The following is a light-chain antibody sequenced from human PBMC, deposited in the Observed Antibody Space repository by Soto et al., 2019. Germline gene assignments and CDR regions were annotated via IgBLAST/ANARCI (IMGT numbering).Light chain of an antibody. J-gene: IGKJ2*01. Sequence: DIVMTQSPDSLAVSLGERATINCKSSPSVLYNSSNKNYLAWYQQKPGQPPKLLIYSASTRESGVPDRFSGSGSGTDFTLTISSLQAEDVAVYYCQQYYSTPPYTYGQGTKLELK. V-gene: IGKV4-1*01. CDR1: PSVLYNSSNKNY. CDR3: QQYYSTPPYT. CDR2: SAS.